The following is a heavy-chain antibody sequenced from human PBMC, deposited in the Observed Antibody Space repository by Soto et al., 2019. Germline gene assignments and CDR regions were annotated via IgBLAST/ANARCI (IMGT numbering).Heavy chain of an antibody. CDR2: IIPMFATT. CDR3: AVSRPDNPDYVVADDDYEGYYSYDAMDM. J-gene: IGHJ6*02. CDR1: GTTFSNYS. D-gene: IGHD4-17*01. Sequence: QVQLVQSGAEVKKPGSSVKVSCKASGTTFSNYSISWVRQAPGHGLEWMGKIIPMFATTDFAQKFQGRIAITEDASTRTVYVELGRLTSEDPAIYFCAVSRPDNPDYVVADDDYEGYYSYDAMDMGGQWTTVTVSS. V-gene: IGHV1-69*18.